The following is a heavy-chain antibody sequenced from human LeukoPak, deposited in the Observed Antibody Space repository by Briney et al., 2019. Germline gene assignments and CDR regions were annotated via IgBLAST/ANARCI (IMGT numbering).Heavy chain of an antibody. D-gene: IGHD3-10*01. CDR2: IIPIFGTA. V-gene: IGHV1-69*05. J-gene: IGHJ3*02. Sequence: ASVKVSCKASGGTFSSYAISWVRQAPGQGLEWLGRIIPIFGTANYAQKFQGRVTITTDESTSTAYMELSSLRSEDTAVYYCARGLGSDAFDIXGQGTMVTVSS. CDR3: ARGLGSDAFDI. CDR1: GGTFSSYA.